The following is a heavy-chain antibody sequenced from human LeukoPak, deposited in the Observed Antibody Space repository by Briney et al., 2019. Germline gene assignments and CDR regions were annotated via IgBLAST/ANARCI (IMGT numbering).Heavy chain of an antibody. J-gene: IGHJ4*02. CDR3: ARALIGYYFDY. CDR2: VSNSGDYI. Sequence: GGSLRLSCAASGFSFSSYRMNWVRQAPGKGLEWVSSVSNSGDYIHYAGSVKGRFTISRDNSKNSLYLQMNSLRAEDTAVYYCARALIGYYFDYWGQGTLVTVSS. CDR1: GFSFSSYR. V-gene: IGHV3-21*06. D-gene: IGHD2-8*01.